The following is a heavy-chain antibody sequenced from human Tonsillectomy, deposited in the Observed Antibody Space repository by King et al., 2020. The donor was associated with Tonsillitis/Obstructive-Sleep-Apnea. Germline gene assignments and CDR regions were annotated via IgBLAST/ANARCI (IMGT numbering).Heavy chain of an antibody. CDR2: ISYDGRNK. J-gene: IGHJ2*01. CDR1: GFTFSNYA. CDR3: AREVASADFDL. D-gene: IGHD6-6*01. Sequence: VQLVESGGGVVQPGRSLRLSCAASGFTFSNYAMHWVRQAPGKGLEWVALISYDGRNKYYADSVKGRFAISRDNSKNTLFLQMNSLREDDTALYYSAREVASADFDLWGRGTLVTVSS. V-gene: IGHV3-30*09.